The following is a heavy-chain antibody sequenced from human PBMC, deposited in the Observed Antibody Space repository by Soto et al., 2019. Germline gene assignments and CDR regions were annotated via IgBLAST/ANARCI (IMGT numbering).Heavy chain of an antibody. CDR3: ARGIRAAAGTVYYYGMDV. J-gene: IGHJ6*02. Sequence: PLVTLCVTCAVYGGSCIGYDGSWIRQPPGKGLEWIGEINHSGSTNYNPSLKSRVTISVDTSKNQFSLKLSSVTAADTAVYYCARGIRAAAGTVYYYGMDVWGQGTTVTVSS. CDR2: INHSGST. CDR1: GGSCIGYD. D-gene: IGHD6-13*01. V-gene: IGHV4-34*01.